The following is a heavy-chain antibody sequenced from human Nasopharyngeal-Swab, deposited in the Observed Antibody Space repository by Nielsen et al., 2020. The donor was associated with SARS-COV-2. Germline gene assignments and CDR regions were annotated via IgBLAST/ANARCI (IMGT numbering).Heavy chain of an antibody. J-gene: IGHJ4*02. Sequence: SETLSLTCTVSGGSIRSGDYYWSWIRQPPGKGLEWIGYIYYSGSTNYNPSLKSRVTISIDTSKSQFSLKLSSVTAADTAVYYCAREVIAAAGFDYWGQGTLVTVSS. V-gene: IGHV4-30-4*01. CDR3: AREVIAAAGFDY. D-gene: IGHD6-13*01. CDR1: GGSIRSGDYY. CDR2: IYYSGST.